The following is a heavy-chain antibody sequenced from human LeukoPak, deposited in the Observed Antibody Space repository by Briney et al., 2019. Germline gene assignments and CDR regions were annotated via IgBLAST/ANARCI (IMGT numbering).Heavy chain of an antibody. CDR2: ISGGGDIT. D-gene: IGHD2-21*02. CDR1: GFNFANHA. J-gene: IGHJ4*02. CDR3: VREDTPATANY. Sequence: GGSLRLSCAASGFNFANHAMSWVRQTPGKGLEWVSAISGGGDITYYADSVTGRFTISRDNSKDTLFLQMHSLRPGDTAVYYCVREDTPATANYWGQGTLVTITS. V-gene: IGHV3-23*01.